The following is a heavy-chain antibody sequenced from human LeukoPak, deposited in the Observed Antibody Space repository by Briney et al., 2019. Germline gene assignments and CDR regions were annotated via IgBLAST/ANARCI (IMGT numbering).Heavy chain of an antibody. CDR1: GGSFSGYY. V-gene: IGHV4-34*01. Sequence: PLETLSLTCAVYGGSFSGYYWSWIRQPPGKGLEWIGEINHSGSTNYNPSLKSRVTISVDTSKNQFSLKLSSVTAADTAAYYCARASRRRGYSYDLNWFDPWGQGTLVTVSS. CDR2: INHSGST. J-gene: IGHJ5*02. D-gene: IGHD5-18*01. CDR3: ARASRRRGYSYDLNWFDP.